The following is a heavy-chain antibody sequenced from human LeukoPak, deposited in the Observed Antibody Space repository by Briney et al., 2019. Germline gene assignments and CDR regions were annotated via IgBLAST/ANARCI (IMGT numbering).Heavy chain of an antibody. D-gene: IGHD3-10*01. CDR2: IIPIFGTA. CDR1: RGTFSNYP. Sequence: SVKVSCKSSRGTFSNYPISWVRQAPGQGLEWMGGIIPIFGTAHYAQKFQGRVTLTADESTSTAYMEMRSLRSEDTAIYYCARERRREGITFDYWGQGSLVIVSS. CDR3: ARERRREGITFDY. V-gene: IGHV1-69*01. J-gene: IGHJ4*02.